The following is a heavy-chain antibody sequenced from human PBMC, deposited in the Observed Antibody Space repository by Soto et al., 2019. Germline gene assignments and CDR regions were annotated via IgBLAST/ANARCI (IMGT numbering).Heavy chain of an antibody. D-gene: IGHD6-13*01. Sequence: QMQLVESGGGVVQPGKSLRLSCSASGFSFGGFGMHWVRQAPGKGLEWVALIWYDGSKKYYADSVKGRFTISRDNSRKTVYLEMTSLRGEDTAVYYCGRALAGVNDACDMWGQGTNVTVSP. CDR3: GRALAGVNDACDM. J-gene: IGHJ3*02. CDR1: GFSFGGFG. CDR2: IWYDGSKK. V-gene: IGHV3-33*01.